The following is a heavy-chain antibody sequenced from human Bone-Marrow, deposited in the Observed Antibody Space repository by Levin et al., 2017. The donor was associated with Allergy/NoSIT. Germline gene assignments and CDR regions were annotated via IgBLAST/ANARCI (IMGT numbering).Heavy chain of an antibody. CDR2: ITKPSRTI. J-gene: IGHJ4*02. Sequence: LAGGSLRLSCAASGFSLRTSDMNWVRQAPGKGLEWISFITKPSRTISYADSVKGRFTVSRDNVKNLVYVDMNSLRGEDTAVYYCVTDESGDEDFDYWGPGTLVTVSS. V-gene: IGHV3-48*01. D-gene: IGHD7-27*01. CDR3: VTDESGDEDFDY. CDR1: GFSLRTSD.